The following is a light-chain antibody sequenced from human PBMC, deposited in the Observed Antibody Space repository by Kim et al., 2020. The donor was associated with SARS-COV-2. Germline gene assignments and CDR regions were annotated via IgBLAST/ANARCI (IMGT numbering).Light chain of an antibody. CDR3: MQGTHWPYT. CDR1: QSVVYSDGNTY. Sequence: DVVMTQSPLSLPVTLGQPASISCRSSQSVVYSDGNTYLNWFHQRPGKSPRRLIYKVSDRDSGVPDRFSGSGSGTDFTLKISGVEAEDVGIYYCMQGTHWPYTFGQGTKLEI. V-gene: IGKV2-30*01. CDR2: KVS. J-gene: IGKJ2*01.